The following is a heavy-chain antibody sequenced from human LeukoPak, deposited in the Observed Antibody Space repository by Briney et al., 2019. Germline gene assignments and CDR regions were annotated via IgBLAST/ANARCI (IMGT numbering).Heavy chain of an antibody. V-gene: IGHV5-51*01. D-gene: IGHD3-10*01. J-gene: IGHJ6*02. CDR1: GYSFTSYW. Sequence: TTGESLKISCKGSGYSFTSYWIGWVRQMPGKGLEWMGIIYPGDSDTRYSPSFQGQVTISADKSITTAYLQWSSLKASDTAMYYCARHGLGGMVRYGMDVWGQGTTVTVSS. CDR3: ARHGLGGMVRYGMDV. CDR2: IYPGDSDT.